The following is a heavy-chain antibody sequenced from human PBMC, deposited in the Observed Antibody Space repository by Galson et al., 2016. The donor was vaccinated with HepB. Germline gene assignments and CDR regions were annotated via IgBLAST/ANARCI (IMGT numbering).Heavy chain of an antibody. J-gene: IGHJ5*02. CDR1: GGSITSSSHY. CDR3: ARRLSGPNWFDP. V-gene: IGHV4-39*01. Sequence: SETLSLTCTVSGGSITSSSHYWGWIRQPPGKGLEWIGGIYYSGVTYYNPSLRSRVVISVDTSKNQFSLKLSSVTAADTALYYCARRLSGPNWFDPWGQGTLVAVSS. D-gene: IGHD5-12*01. CDR2: IYYSGVT.